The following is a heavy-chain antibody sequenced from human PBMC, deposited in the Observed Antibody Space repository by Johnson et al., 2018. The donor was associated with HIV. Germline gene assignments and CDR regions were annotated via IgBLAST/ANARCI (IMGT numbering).Heavy chain of an antibody. Sequence: VQLVESGGGLVQSGGSLRLSCEASGFTVSSNYMSWVRQAPGKGLAWVSVIYSGGSAFYADSVKGRFIISRDNSKNTLYLQMNSLRVEDTAMYFCARRIIFCGGDCYSDGVDIWGQGTMVTVSS. CDR2: IYSGGSA. V-gene: IGHV3-66*01. CDR1: GFTVSSNY. D-gene: IGHD2-21*02. CDR3: ARRIIFCGGDCYSDGVDI. J-gene: IGHJ3*02.